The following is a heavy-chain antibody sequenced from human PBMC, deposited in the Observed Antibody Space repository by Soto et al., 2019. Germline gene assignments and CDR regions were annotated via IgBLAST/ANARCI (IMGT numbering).Heavy chain of an antibody. V-gene: IGHV1-46*01. CDR1: GYTFTSYY. CDR3: ARELRVTISGVVEHFDY. J-gene: IGHJ4*02. Sequence: GVSLKVSCKASGYTFTSYYMHSVGQAPGQGLEWMGIINPSGGSTSYAQKFQGRVTMTRDPSTSTVYMELSSLRSEDTAVYYCARELRVTISGVVEHFDYWGQGTLVTVSS. D-gene: IGHD3-3*01. CDR2: INPSGGST.